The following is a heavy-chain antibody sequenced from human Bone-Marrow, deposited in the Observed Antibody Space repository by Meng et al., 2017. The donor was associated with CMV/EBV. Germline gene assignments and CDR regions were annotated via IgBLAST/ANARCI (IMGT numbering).Heavy chain of an antibody. V-gene: IGHV1-69*01. CDR1: GGAFSSYA. Sequence: KASGGAFSSYASSWVRQAPGQGLEWMGGIIPIFGTATYAQKFQGRVTITADESTSTAYMELSSLRSEDTAVYYCARSYNLFSEYFQHWGQGTLVTVSS. J-gene: IGHJ1*01. CDR2: IIPIFGTA. CDR3: ARSYNLFSEYFQH. D-gene: IGHD1-20*01.